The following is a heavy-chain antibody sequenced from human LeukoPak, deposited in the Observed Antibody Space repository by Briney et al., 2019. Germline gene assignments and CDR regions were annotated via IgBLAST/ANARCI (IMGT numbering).Heavy chain of an antibody. V-gene: IGHV4-34*01. CDR1: GGSFSGYY. CDR3: ARGLISSWYPYFDY. Sequence: SETLSLTCAVYGGSFSGYYWSWIRQPPGKGLEWIGEINHSGSTNYNPSLKSRVTISVDTSKNQFSLKLSSVTAADTAVYYCARGLISSWYPYFDYWGQGTLVTVSS. J-gene: IGHJ4*02. D-gene: IGHD6-13*01. CDR2: INHSGST.